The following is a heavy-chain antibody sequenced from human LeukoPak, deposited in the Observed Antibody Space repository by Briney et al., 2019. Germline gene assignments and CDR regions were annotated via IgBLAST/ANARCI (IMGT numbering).Heavy chain of an antibody. V-gene: IGHV1-24*01. Sequence: GASVKVSCKVSGYTLTKLSMHWVRQAPRKGLEWMGGFDPEDGETIYAQKFQGRVTMTEDTSTDTAYMELSSLRSEDTAVYYCATGPRILPQYSHYYGMDVWGKGTTVTVSS. CDR1: GYTLTKLS. CDR2: FDPEDGET. D-gene: IGHD1-26*01. CDR3: ATGPRILPQYSHYYGMDV. J-gene: IGHJ6*04.